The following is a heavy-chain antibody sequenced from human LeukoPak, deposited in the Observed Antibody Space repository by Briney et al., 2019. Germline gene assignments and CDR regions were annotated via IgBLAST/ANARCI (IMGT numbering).Heavy chain of an antibody. J-gene: IGHJ4*02. Sequence: PGGSLRLSCAASGFTFDDYAMHWVRQAPGKGLEWVSGISWNSGSIGYADSVKGRFTISRDNAKNSLYLQMNSLRAEDMALYYCAKSICSSTSCYLGCWGQGTLVTVSS. CDR3: AKSICSSTSCYLGC. D-gene: IGHD2-2*01. V-gene: IGHV3-9*03. CDR1: GFTFDDYA. CDR2: ISWNSGSI.